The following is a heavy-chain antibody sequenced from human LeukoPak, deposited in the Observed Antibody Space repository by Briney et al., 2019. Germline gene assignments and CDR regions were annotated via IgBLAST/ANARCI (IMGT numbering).Heavy chain of an antibody. CDR2: ITSSGDTT. V-gene: IGHV3-23*01. Sequence: GGSLRLSCAASGFTFNNYAMNWVRQAPGKGLGWVSSITSSGDTTHYADSVRGRFTISRDNSRNTLSLQMTSLGAEDTAVYYCAKGVLSGMRYYYGMDVWGKGTTVTVSS. J-gene: IGHJ6*04. CDR3: AKGVLSGMRYYYGMDV. D-gene: IGHD3-10*01. CDR1: GFTFNNYA.